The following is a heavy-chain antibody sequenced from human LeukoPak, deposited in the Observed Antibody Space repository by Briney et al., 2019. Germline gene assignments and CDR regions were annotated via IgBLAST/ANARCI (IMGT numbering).Heavy chain of an antibody. V-gene: IGHV3-21*01. CDR2: ISSSSSYI. Sequence: GGSLRLSCAASGFTFSSYSMSWVRQAPGKGLEWVSSISSSSSYIYYADSVKGRFTISRDNAKNSLYLQMNSLRAEDTALYYCSRDLGTGRPHDFWGQGTLVTVSS. CDR3: SRDLGTGRPHDF. CDR1: GFTFSSYS. J-gene: IGHJ4*02. D-gene: IGHD3/OR15-3a*01.